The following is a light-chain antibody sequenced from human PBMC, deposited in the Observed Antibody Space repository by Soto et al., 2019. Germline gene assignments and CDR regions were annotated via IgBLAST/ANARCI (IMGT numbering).Light chain of an antibody. CDR1: QYMSNW. V-gene: IGKV1D-12*01. CDR3: QQTNSFPYT. J-gene: IGKJ2*01. CDR2: AAS. Sequence: DIQMTQSPSSMSASVGDRVTISCRASQYMSNWLAWYQQEPGKAPNLLIYAASSLQSGVPSRFSGSGSGTDFTLTISSLQPEDFATYYCQQTNSFPYTFGQGTKLEI.